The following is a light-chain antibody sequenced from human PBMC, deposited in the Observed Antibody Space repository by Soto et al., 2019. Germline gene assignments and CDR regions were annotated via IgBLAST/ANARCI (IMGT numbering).Light chain of an antibody. CDR2: AAS. CDR3: QKYDSAPFT. Sequence: DIQMTQFPSSLSASVGDGVTITCRASQGITNYLAWYQQKPGEVPKLLIYAASTLQLGVPSRFSGSGSGTDFTLTISSLQPEDVATYYCQKYDSAPFTFGPGTKVDIK. J-gene: IGKJ3*01. V-gene: IGKV1-27*01. CDR1: QGITNY.